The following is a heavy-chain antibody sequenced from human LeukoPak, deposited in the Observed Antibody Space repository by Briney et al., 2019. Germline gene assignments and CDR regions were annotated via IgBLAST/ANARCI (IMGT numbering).Heavy chain of an antibody. J-gene: IGHJ4*02. CDR1: GFTFSSYA. CDR3: AREGATYYYGSASPFDY. CDR2: ISYDGSNK. Sequence: GGSLRLSCAASGFTFSSYAMHWVRQAPGKGLEWVAVISYDGSNKYYADSVKGRFTISRDNSKNTLYLQMNSLRAEDTAVYYCAREGATYYYGSASPFDYWGQGTLVTVSS. V-gene: IGHV3-30*04. D-gene: IGHD3-10*01.